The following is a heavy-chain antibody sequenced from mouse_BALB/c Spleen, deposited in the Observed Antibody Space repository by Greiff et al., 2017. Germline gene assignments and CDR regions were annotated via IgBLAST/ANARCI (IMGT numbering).Heavy chain of an antibody. J-gene: IGHJ4*01. CDR2: IDPSDSET. CDR3: ARGDYDYDGGNYYYAMDY. D-gene: IGHD2-4*01. Sequence: QVQLKESGPQLVRPGASVKISCKASGYSFTSYWMHWVKQRPGQGLEWIGMIDPSDSETRLNQKFKDKATLTVDKSSSTAYMQLSSPTSEDSAVYYCARGDYDYDGGNYYYAMDYWGQGTSVTVSS. V-gene: IGHV1S126*01. CDR1: GYSFTSYW.